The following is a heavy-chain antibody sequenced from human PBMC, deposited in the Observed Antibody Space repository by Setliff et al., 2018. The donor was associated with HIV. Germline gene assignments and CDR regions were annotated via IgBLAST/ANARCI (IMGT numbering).Heavy chain of an antibody. CDR2: ISSSSTYI. D-gene: IGHD1-26*01. CDR3: TRRLGAAINDAFDI. CDR1: GFTFSGYS. Sequence: GGSLRLSCAASGFTFSGYSLNWVRQAPGKGLEWVSSISSSSTYIYYADSVKGRFTISRDNAKNSLYLQMNSLRAEDTAVYYCTRRLGAAINDAFDIWGQGKMVTVSS. V-gene: IGHV3-21*01. J-gene: IGHJ3*02.